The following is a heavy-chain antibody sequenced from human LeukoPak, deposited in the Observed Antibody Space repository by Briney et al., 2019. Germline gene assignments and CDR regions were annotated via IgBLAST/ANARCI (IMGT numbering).Heavy chain of an antibody. Sequence: PGGSLRLSCAASGFTFSSYSMNWVRQAPGKGLEWVSSISSSSSYIYYADSVKGRFTISRDNSKNTLYLQMNSLRAEDTAVYYCAQWELLPFDYWGQGTLVTVSS. J-gene: IGHJ4*02. CDR3: AQWELLPFDY. CDR2: ISSSSSYI. D-gene: IGHD1-26*01. CDR1: GFTFSSYS. V-gene: IGHV3-21*04.